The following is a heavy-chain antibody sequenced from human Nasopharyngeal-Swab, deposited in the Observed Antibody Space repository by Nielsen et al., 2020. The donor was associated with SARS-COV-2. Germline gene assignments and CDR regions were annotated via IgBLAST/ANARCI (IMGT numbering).Heavy chain of an antibody. J-gene: IGHJ3*02. CDR2: IRYDGSNK. D-gene: IGHD7-27*01. CDR3: ARNRVNWGSLLGALDI. CDR1: GFTFSSYG. Sequence: GESLKISCAASGFTFSSYGMHWVRQAPGKGLEWVAFIRYDGSNKYYADSVKGRFTISRDNSKNTLYLQMNSLRAEDTAVYYCARNRVNWGSLLGALDIWGQGTMVTVSS. V-gene: IGHV3-30*02.